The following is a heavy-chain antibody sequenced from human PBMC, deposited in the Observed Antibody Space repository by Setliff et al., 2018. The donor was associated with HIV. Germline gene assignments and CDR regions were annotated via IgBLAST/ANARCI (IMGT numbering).Heavy chain of an antibody. J-gene: IGHJ5*02. CDR2: IDTSGST. V-gene: IGHV4-4*07. Sequence: TSETLSLTCSVSGGSIRSHYWGWIRQPAGKGLEWIGRIDTSGSTTYNPSLKTRVTMSVDTSKNQFSLKLSSVTAADTAVYYCARPYCSTTSCFDGWFDPWGQGTLVTVSS. CDR1: GGSIRSHY. CDR3: ARPYCSTTSCFDGWFDP. D-gene: IGHD2-2*01.